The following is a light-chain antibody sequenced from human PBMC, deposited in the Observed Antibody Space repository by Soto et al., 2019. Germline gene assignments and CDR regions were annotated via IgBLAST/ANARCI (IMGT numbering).Light chain of an antibody. V-gene: IGKV1-8*01. CDR2: AAS. J-gene: IGKJ3*01. Sequence: AIRMTQSPSSLSASTGDRVTITCRASQGISSYLAWYQQKPGKAPKLLIYAASTLQSGVPSRFSRSGCGTDFTLTISYLQSEDFATYCCQQYYSYPGAFGPGTKVDIK. CDR3: QQYYSYPGA. CDR1: QGISSY.